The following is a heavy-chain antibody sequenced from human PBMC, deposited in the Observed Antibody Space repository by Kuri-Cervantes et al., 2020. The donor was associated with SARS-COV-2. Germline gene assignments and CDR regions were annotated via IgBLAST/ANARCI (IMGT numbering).Heavy chain of an antibody. Sequence: SGPTLVLPTETLTLTCAVYGFSLSKARMGVSWIRQPPGKDLEWLAHSFANDEASYSTPLKRRLTVSKDTSTSQVPLTMTNMDPVDTATYYCARWEHWNDEVFDYWGPGTLVTVSS. V-gene: IGHV2-26*01. D-gene: IGHD1-1*01. J-gene: IGHJ4*02. CDR3: ARWEHWNDEVFDY. CDR1: GFSLSKARMG. CDR2: SFANDEA.